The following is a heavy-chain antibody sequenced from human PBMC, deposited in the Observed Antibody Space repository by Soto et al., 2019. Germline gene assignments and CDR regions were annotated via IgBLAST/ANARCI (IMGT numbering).Heavy chain of an antibody. V-gene: IGHV6-1*01. D-gene: IGHD2-2*01. CDR3: ARERVLVGALPDAFDI. J-gene: IGHJ3*02. CDR1: GDSVSSNSAA. Sequence: QVQLQQSGPGLVKPSQTLSLTCAISGDSVSSNSAAWNWIRQSPSRGLEWLGRTYYRSKWYNDYAVCVKRRLLITPDITMNHYFLKLSSGPPEDTAVYDCARERVLVGALPDAFDIWGQGTMVTLSS. CDR2: TYYRSKWYN.